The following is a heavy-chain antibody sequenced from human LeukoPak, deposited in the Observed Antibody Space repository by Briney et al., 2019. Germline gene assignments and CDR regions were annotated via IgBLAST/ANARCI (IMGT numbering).Heavy chain of an antibody. Sequence: GGSLRLSCAASGFSFNNYGMHWVRQAPGRGLEWVAMIPYDGSSEKYADFVKGRFTISRDNSENTLYLQMNSLRDEDTALYYCAKPRVSIGSHFDYWGQGTLVTVSS. J-gene: IGHJ4*02. CDR1: GFSFNNYG. CDR2: IPYDGSSE. D-gene: IGHD2-15*01. V-gene: IGHV3-30*18. CDR3: AKPRVSIGSHFDY.